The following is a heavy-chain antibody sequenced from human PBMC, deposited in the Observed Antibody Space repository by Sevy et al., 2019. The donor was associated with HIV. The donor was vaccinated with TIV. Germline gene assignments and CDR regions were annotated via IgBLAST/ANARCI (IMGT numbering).Heavy chain of an antibody. CDR2: ISGSGGST. J-gene: IGHJ4*02. V-gene: IGHV3-23*01. Sequence: GGSLRLSCAASGFTFSSYAMSWVRQAPGKGLEWVSAISGSGGSTYYADSVKGRFTISRDNSKNTLYLQMNSLRAEETAVYYCAKDNPPSSPDYYDGSGLGGGGFDYWGQGTLVTVSS. CDR3: AKDNPPSSPDYYDGSGLGGGGFDY. D-gene: IGHD3-22*01. CDR1: GFTFSSYA.